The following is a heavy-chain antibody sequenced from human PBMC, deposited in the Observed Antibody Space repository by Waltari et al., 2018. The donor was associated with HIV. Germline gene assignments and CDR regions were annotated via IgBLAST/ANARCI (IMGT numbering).Heavy chain of an antibody. D-gene: IGHD6-19*01. Sequence: QVHLVQSGAEVRKPGASVKVSCKASGYNFGDHILHWVRQLPGLSHEWRGWINLQNGDERILQKIQGRFAMTRDMAINTAYMELSRLTPDDTAVYYCVRVRWLAATQNGGFDLWGQGTMVTVS. CDR1: GYNFGDHI. CDR3: VRVRWLAATQNGGFDL. CDR2: INLQNGDE. V-gene: IGHV1-2*02. J-gene: IGHJ3*01.